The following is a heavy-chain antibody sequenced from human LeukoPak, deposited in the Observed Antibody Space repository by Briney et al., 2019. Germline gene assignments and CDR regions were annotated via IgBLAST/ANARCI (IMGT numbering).Heavy chain of an antibody. CDR1: GFTFSSYW. V-gene: IGHV3-7*01. CDR3: ARVRNYDFWSGYSNWFDP. Sequence: GGSLRLSCAASGFTFSSYWMSWVRQAPGKGLEWVANIKQDGSEKYYVDSVKGRFTISRDNAKNSLHLQMNSLRAEDTAVYYCARVRNYDFWSGYSNWFDPWGQGTLVTVSS. J-gene: IGHJ5*02. CDR2: IKQDGSEK. D-gene: IGHD3-3*01.